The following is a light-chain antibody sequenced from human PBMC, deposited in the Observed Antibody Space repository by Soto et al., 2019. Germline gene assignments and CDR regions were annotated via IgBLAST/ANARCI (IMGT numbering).Light chain of an antibody. V-gene: IGLV2-23*01. CDR1: SSDVGSYNL. CDR2: EGN. CDR3: CSYAGSSTCVV. Sequence: QSALTQPASVSGSPGQSITISCTGTSSDVGSYNLVSWYQQHPGKAPKLMISEGNKRPSGVSNRFSGSKSGNTASLTISGLQAEDEADYYCCSYAGSSTCVVFGGGTKLTVL. J-gene: IGLJ2*01.